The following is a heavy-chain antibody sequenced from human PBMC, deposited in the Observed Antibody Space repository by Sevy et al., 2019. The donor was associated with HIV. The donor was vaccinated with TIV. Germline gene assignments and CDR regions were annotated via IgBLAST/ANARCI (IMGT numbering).Heavy chain of an antibody. CDR3: AVVAEGY. CDR1: GFTFSGYA. J-gene: IGHJ4*02. D-gene: IGHD6-13*01. CDR2: IYSGDSI. V-gene: IGHV3-53*01. Sequence: GGSLRLSCAASGFTFSGYAMHWVRQAPGKGLEWVAVIYSGDSISYADSVKGRFTISRDNSKNTLYLQMNSLRAEDTAVYYCAVVAEGYWGQGTLVTVSS.